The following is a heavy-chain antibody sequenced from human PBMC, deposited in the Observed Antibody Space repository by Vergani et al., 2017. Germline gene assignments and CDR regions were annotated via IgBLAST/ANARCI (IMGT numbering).Heavy chain of an antibody. V-gene: IGHV1-69*13. CDR3: AIDRGYCSGGSCYSGYYYYYGMDV. D-gene: IGHD2-15*01. Sequence: QVQLVQSGAEVKKPGSSVKVSCKASGGTFSSYAISWVRQAPGQGLEWMGRIIPIFGTANYAQKFQGRVTITADESTSTAYMELSSLRSEDTAVYYCAIDRGYCSGGSCYSGYYYYYGMDVWGQGTTVTVSS. J-gene: IGHJ6*02. CDR1: GGTFSSYA. CDR2: IIPIFGTA.